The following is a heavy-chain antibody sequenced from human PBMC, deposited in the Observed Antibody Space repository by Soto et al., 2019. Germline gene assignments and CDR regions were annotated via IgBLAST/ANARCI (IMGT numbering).Heavy chain of an antibody. CDR2: ISGSGGST. CDR3: AKRSSPYVWGSYRYFDY. J-gene: IGHJ4*02. CDR1: GFTFSSYA. Sequence: GGSLRLSCAASGFTFSSYAMSWVRQAPGKGLEWVSAISGSGGSTYYADSVKGRFTISRDNSKNTLYLQMNSLRAEDTAVYYCAKRSSPYVWGSYRYFDYWGQGTLVTVSS. V-gene: IGHV3-23*01. D-gene: IGHD3-16*02.